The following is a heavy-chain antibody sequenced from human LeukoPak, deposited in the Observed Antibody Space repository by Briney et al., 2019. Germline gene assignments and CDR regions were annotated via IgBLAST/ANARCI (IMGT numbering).Heavy chain of an antibody. CDR1: GFTFSSYA. CDR3: AKTYSDFWSGYYTVDYYMDV. CDR2: ISGSGGST. J-gene: IGHJ6*03. Sequence: GGSLRLPCAASGFTFSSYAMSWVRQAPGKGLEWVSAISGSGGSTYYADSVKGRFTISRDNSKNTLYLQMNSLRAEDTAVYYCAKTYSDFWSGYYTVDYYMDVWGKGTAVTVSS. V-gene: IGHV3-23*01. D-gene: IGHD3-3*01.